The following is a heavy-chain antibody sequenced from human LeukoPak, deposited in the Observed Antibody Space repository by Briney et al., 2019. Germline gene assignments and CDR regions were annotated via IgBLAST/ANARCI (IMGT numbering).Heavy chain of an antibody. CDR2: ISGSGGST. CDR1: GFTFSSYA. J-gene: IGHJ4*02. V-gene: IGHV3-23*01. Sequence: PGGSLRLSCAASGFTFSSYAMSWVRQAPGKGLEWVSAISGSGGSTYYADSVKGRFTISRDNSKNTVYLQMDSLRDEDTGVYYCARDAPFGTGDPGLDYWGQGTLVIVSS. CDR3: ARDAPFGTGDPGLDY. D-gene: IGHD1-1*01.